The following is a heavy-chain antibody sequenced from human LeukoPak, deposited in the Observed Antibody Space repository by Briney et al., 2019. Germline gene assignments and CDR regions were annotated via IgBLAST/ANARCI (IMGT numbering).Heavy chain of an antibody. Sequence: ASVKVSCKASGYTFTDYYVHWVRQAPGQGLEWMGWINPNSGGTNYAQNFQGRVTMTRDTSISTAYMELSRLRSDDTAVYYCASDLWGVGPSLVGYYFDHWGQGTLVTVSS. V-gene: IGHV1-2*02. CDR1: GYTFTDYY. D-gene: IGHD1-26*01. CDR2: INPNSGGT. J-gene: IGHJ4*02. CDR3: ASDLWGVGPSLVGYYFDH.